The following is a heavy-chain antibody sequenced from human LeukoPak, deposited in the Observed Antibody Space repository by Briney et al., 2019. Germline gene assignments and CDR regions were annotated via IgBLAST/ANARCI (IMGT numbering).Heavy chain of an antibody. J-gene: IGHJ5*02. CDR1: GFTLSDYY. D-gene: IGHD2-15*01. V-gene: IGHV3-11*01. CDR2: ISSSGSSM. Sequence: GGSLRLSCAASGFTLSDYYMSWIRQAPGKGLEWVSYISSSGSSMFYADSVKGRFTISRDNAKNSLYLQMNSLRAEDTAMYYCARAGYCSGGSCLNWFDPWGQGTLVTVSS. CDR3: ARAGYCSGGSCLNWFDP.